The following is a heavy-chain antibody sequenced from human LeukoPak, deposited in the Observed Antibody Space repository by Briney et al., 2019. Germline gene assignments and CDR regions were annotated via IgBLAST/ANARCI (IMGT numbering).Heavy chain of an antibody. CDR2: IHHSGTT. D-gene: IGHD1-26*01. CDR1: GYSISIGYY. CDR3: ARTPYSGSSSYFDF. Sequence: SETLSLTCTVSGYSISIGYYWGWIRQPPGKGLEWIGNIHHSGTTYYNPSLKSRVTKSLDTSKNQFSLNLSSVTAADTAVYYCARTPYSGSSSYFDFWGQGTLVTVSS. J-gene: IGHJ4*02. V-gene: IGHV4-38-2*02.